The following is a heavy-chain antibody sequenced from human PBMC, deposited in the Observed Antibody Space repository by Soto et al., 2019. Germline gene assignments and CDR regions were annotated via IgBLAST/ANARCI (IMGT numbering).Heavy chain of an antibody. CDR3: ARSGWYGGAFDI. CDR1: GFAFSSYG. Sequence: GGSLRLSCAASGFAFSSYGMHWVRQAPGKGLEWVAVISYDGSNKYYADSVKGRFTISRDNSKNTLYLQMNSLRAEDTAVYYCARSGWYGGAFDIWGQGTMVTVSS. D-gene: IGHD6-19*01. J-gene: IGHJ3*02. CDR2: ISYDGSNK. V-gene: IGHV3-30*03.